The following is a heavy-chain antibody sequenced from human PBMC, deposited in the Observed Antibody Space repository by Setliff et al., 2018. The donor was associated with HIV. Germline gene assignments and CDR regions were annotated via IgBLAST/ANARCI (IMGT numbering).Heavy chain of an antibody. J-gene: IGHJ4*02. CDR3: ARNGCSGDSYFCDLDS. D-gene: IGHD2-21*02. Sequence: ASVKVSCKASGYTFKNYGIHWVRLAPGQRPEWVGWINTGNGDTQYSQKLQGRVTVTRDTSASTVYMELRRLTSEDMAVYFCARNGCSGDSYFCDLDSWGQGTPVT. CDR1: GYTFKNYG. V-gene: IGHV1-3*04. CDR2: INTGNGDT.